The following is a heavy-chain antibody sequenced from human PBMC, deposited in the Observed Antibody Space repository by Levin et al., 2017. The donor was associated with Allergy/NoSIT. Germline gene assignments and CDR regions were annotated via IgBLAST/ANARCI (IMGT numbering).Heavy chain of an antibody. CDR3: VWRANLQNRDRYFYHAVDV. V-gene: IGHV3-7*01. CDR2: IKQDGSEE. CDR1: TFNFNNYW. J-gene: IGHJ6*02. D-gene: IGHD5-24*01. Sequence: GGSLRLSCEASTFNFNNYWMSWVRQAPGKGLEGVANIKQDGSEEYYEDSVKGRFTISRDNAKTSLYLQMNGLRVEDTAVYDCVWRANLQNRDRYFYHAVDVWGRGTTVTVSS.